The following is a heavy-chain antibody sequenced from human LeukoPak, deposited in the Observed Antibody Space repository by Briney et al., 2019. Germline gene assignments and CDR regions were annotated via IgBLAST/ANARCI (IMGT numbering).Heavy chain of an antibody. V-gene: IGHV1-24*01. CDR2: FDPEDGER. CDR1: GYTLTKLS. CDR3: ASWKDYYESSGGPFDY. J-gene: IGHJ4*02. Sequence: GASVKVSCKVSGYTLTKLSMHWVRQTPGKGLEWMGGFDPEDGERHYAQNFQGRVTMTEDTSTDTAHMELSSLRSEDTAVYYCASWKDYYESSGGPFDYWGQGTLVTVSS. D-gene: IGHD3-22*01.